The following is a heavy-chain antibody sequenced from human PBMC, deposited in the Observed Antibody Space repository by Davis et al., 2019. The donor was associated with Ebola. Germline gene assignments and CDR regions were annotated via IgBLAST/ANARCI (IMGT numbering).Heavy chain of an antibody. V-gene: IGHV3-7*01. Sequence: GESLKISCAASGFSFSNCWMSWVRQAPGKGLEWVANIKEDGSEKYYVDSVKGRFTISRDNAKNSLYLQMNSLRVEDTAMYYCAREMRGTADSHWGQGTLVTVSP. CDR1: GFSFSNCW. D-gene: IGHD1/OR15-1a*01. J-gene: IGHJ4*02. CDR2: IKEDGSEK. CDR3: AREMRGTADSH.